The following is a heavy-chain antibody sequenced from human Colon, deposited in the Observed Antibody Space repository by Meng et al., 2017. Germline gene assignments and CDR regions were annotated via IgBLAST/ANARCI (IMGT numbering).Heavy chain of an antibody. CDR2: INTDESIT. V-gene: IGHV3-74*01. CDR1: GFTFSNYW. J-gene: IGHJ3*02. D-gene: IGHD3-16*01. CDR3: ARGGKDLYTFDI. Sequence: GESRKISGAASGFTFSNYWMHWVRQTPGKGLVWVSRINTDESITNYADSVKGRFTIPRDNAKNTLYLQMNSLRAEDTAVFYCARGGKDLYTFDIWGQGTRVTVSS.